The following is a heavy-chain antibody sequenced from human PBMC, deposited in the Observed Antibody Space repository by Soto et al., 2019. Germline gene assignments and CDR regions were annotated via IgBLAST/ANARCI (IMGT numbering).Heavy chain of an antibody. CDR1: GFSLSTKTVG. CDR3: AHLMITFGGVLADDAFDI. J-gene: IGHJ3*02. V-gene: IGHV2-5*02. D-gene: IGHD3-16*02. CDR2: IYLDDDK. Sequence: SGPTLVNPTQTLTLTCTFSGFSLSTKTVGVSWIRQPPGKALEGLAVIYLDDDKRYNPSLENRLTIIKDISRNQLVLTMTNMDPVDTATYYCAHLMITFGGVLADDAFDIWGPGTLVTVSS.